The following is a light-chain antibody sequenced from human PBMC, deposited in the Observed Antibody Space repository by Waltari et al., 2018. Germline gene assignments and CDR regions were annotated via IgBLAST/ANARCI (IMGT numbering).Light chain of an antibody. J-gene: IGKJ5*01. CDR1: QSVSNS. CDR2: SAS. Sequence: EIVMTQSPPTLSVSPGERATLSCRASQSVSNSLAWYQHRPGRAPRLLIHSASTRAPGIPARFSVSGSETEFTLTISNLQSEDFALYYCQQYNNWPPITFGQGTRLEIK. CDR3: QQYNNWPPIT. V-gene: IGKV3D-15*01.